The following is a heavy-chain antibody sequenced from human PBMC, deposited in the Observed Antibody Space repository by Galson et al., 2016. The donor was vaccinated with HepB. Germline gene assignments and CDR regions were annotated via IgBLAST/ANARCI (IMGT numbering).Heavy chain of an antibody. Sequence: SLRLSCAASGFIFSDYDMSWIRQAPGKGLEWVSYISSSGSTIYYAASVEGRFTISRDNAKNSLYLQMNRLRADDTAVYYCAKIGGRGGLTPVWGQGTLVTVSS. D-gene: IGHD3-16*01. J-gene: IGHJ4*02. V-gene: IGHV3-11*01. CDR1: GFIFSDYD. CDR3: AKIGGRGGLTPV. CDR2: ISSSGSTI.